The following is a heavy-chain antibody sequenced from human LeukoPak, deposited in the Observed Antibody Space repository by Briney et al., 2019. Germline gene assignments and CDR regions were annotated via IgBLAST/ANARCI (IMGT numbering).Heavy chain of an antibody. CDR3: ARTVTEHYFDY. V-gene: IGHV4-34*01. Sequence: SETLSLTCAVYGGSFSGYYWSWIRQPPGKGLEWIGEINHSGSTNYNPSLKSRVTISVDTSKNQFSLKLSSVTAADTAVYYCARTVTEHYFDYWGQGTLVTVSS. CDR1: GGSFSGYY. D-gene: IGHD1-14*01. J-gene: IGHJ4*02. CDR2: INHSGST.